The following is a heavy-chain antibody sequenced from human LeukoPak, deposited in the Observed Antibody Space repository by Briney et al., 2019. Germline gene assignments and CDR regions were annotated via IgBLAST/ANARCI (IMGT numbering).Heavy chain of an antibody. CDR1: GGSISSGSYY. J-gene: IGHJ4*02. CDR2: IYTSGST. V-gene: IGHV4-61*02. Sequence: SETLSLTCTVSGGSISSGSYYWSWIRQPAGKGLEWIGRIYTSGSTHYNPSLKSRVTISVDTSKNQFSLKLSSVTAADTAVYYCAKSYTRLLKVIVLMVYATFDYWGQGTLVTVSS. D-gene: IGHD2-8*01. CDR3: AKSYTRLLKVIVLMVYATFDY.